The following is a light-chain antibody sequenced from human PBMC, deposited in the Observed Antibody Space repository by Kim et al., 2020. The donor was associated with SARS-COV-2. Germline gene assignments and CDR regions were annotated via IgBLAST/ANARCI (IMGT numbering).Light chain of an antibody. J-gene: IGLJ2*01. V-gene: IGLV3-19*01. CDR3: SSGDSNGNHVL. CDR1: SLRNYD. CDR2: DKN. Sequence: ALGQTVRITCQGDSLRNYDATWYQQKPRQAPVLVIYDKNNRPSGIPDRFFGSSSGNTASLTITGAQAEDEADYYCSSGDSNGNHVLFGGGTQLTVL.